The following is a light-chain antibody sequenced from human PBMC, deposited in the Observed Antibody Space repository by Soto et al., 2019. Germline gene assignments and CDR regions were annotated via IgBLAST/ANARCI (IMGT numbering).Light chain of an antibody. CDR3: SSFAGSNNFPYV. CDR1: SSDVGAYDY. CDR2: EIN. J-gene: IGLJ1*01. V-gene: IGLV2-8*01. Sequence: QSALTKPPSASLSPGQSVTISCTGTSSDVGAYDYVSWYQQHPGKAPKLMIYEINKRPSGVPDRFSGSKSGNTASLTVSGLQAEDEADYYCSSFAGSNNFPYVFGTGTKVTVL.